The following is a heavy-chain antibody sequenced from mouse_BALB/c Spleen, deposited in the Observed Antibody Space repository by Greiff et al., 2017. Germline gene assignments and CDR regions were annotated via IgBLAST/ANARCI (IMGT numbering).Heavy chain of an antibody. CDR3: ARKLRAFDY. V-gene: IGHV1-4*02. Sequence: QVQLKESAAELARPGASVKMSCKASGYTFTSYTMHWVKQRPGQGLEWIGYINPSSGYTEYNQKFKDKTTLTADKSSSTAYMQLSSLTSEDSAVYYCARKLRAFDYWGQGTTLTVSS. CDR2: INPSSGYT. CDR1: GYTFTSYT. J-gene: IGHJ2*01. D-gene: IGHD2-4*01.